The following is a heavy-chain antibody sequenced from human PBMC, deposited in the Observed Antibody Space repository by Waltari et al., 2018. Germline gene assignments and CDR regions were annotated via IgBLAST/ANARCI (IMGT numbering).Heavy chain of an antibody. CDR2: INTGNGDT. Sequence: QVQLVQSGAEVEKPGASVKVSCMTSGYTFTNSGIHWVRQAPGQRLEWMGWINTGNGDTQFSPKFQIRVTFTRDTFASTVYMELSSLTSEDTAVYYCARGLHRTAWIVDYWGQGTLVTVSS. J-gene: IGHJ4*02. V-gene: IGHV1-3*04. CDR3: ARGLHRTAWIVDY. CDR1: GYTFTNSG. D-gene: IGHD1-1*01.